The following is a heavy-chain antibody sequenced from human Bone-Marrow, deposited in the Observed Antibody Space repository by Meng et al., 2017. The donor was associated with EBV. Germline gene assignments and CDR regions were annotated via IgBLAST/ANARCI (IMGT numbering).Heavy chain of an antibody. J-gene: IGHJ4*02. V-gene: IGHV4-61*01. CDR3: AKSRSSTPGIVDD. Sequence: QVQLQASGPGLVKPSETLSLTCVVSGVSVNSGTYHWSWIRQSPGKGLEWIGYIYDTGTTIYNPSLNSRVTILLETSKNQFSLRLHSVTTADTAVYYCAKSRSSTPGIVDDWGQGTLVTVSS. CDR2: IYDTGTT. CDR1: GVSVNSGTYH. D-gene: IGHD2/OR15-2a*01.